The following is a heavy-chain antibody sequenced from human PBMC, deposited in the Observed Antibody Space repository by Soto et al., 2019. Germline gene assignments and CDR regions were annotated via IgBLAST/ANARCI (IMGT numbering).Heavy chain of an antibody. V-gene: IGHV5-10-1*01. J-gene: IGHJ4*02. CDR1: GYSFAGYW. Sequence: GESLKISCKGSGYSFAGYWITWVRQKPGKGLEWMGRIDPSDSQTYYSPSFRGHVTISVTKSITTVFLQWGSLRASDTAMYYCARQIYDSDTGPNFQYYFDSWGQGTPVTVSS. CDR2: IDPSDSQT. CDR3: ARQIYDSDTGPNFQYYFDS. D-gene: IGHD3-22*01.